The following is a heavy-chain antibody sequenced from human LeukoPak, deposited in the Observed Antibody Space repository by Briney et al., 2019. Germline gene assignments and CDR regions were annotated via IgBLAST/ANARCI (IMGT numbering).Heavy chain of an antibody. V-gene: IGHV4-30-2*01. D-gene: IGHD3-3*01. CDR2: IYHSGST. Sequence: PSETLSLTCAVSGGSISSGGYSWSWIRQPPGKGLEWIGYIYHSGSTYYNPSLKNRVTISVDRSKNQFSLKLSSVTAADTAVYYCARAYYDFWSGGFNWFDPWGQGTLVTVSS. CDR1: GGSISSGGYS. CDR3: ARAYYDFWSGGFNWFDP. J-gene: IGHJ5*02.